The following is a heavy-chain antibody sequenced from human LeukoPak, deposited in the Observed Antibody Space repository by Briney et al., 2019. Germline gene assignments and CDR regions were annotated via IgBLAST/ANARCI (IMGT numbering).Heavy chain of an antibody. CDR3: ARDARASTYYYYGMDV. J-gene: IGHJ6*02. Sequence: SQTLSLTCTVSGGSISSGGYYWSWIRQHPGKGLEWIGYIYYSGSTYYNPSLKSRVTISVDTSKNQFSLKLSSVAAADTAVYYCARDARASTYYYYGMDVWGQGTTVTVSS. CDR2: IYYSGST. CDR1: GGSISSGGYY. V-gene: IGHV4-31*03.